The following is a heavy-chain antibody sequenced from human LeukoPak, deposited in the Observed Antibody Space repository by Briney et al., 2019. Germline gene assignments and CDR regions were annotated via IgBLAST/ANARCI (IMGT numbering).Heavy chain of an antibody. CDR3: ARGGGGFEFDY. V-gene: IGHV1-2*02. CDR2: INPNSGGT. Sequence: SSVNVSCKASGYTFTRYYMHWVRQAPGQGGEWMGWINPNSGGTNYAPTFKGRVTITRDTSISPASLELTRLTAADTAVYYCARGGGGFEFDYWGQGTLVTVSS. CDR1: GYTFTRYY. J-gene: IGHJ4*02. D-gene: IGHD3-16*01.